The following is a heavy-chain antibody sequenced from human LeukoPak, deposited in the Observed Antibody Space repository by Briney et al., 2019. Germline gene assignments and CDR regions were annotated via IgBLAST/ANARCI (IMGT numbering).Heavy chain of an antibody. D-gene: IGHD6-19*01. Sequence: SETLSLTCTVSGGSISSYYWSWIRQPPGKGLEWIGTIYYRGSTYYNPSLKSRVTISVDTSKNQFSLTLSSVSAADTAVYYCARLVRTIAVAGTGGNYYFDYWGQGILVTVSS. CDR1: GGSISSYY. J-gene: IGHJ4*02. V-gene: IGHV4-39*01. CDR2: IYYRGST. CDR3: ARLVRTIAVAGTGGNYYFDY.